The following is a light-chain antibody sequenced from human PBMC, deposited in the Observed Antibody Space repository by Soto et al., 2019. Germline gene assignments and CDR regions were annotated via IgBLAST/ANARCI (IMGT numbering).Light chain of an antibody. CDR3: QQLNSYPLT. CDR1: QGISSY. V-gene: IGKV1-9*01. CDR2: AAS. Sequence: DIQLTQSPSFLSASVGDRVTITCRASQGISSYLAWFQQKPGKAPKLLIYAASILQGGVPSRFSGSGSGTEFTLTISSLQPEDFATYYCQQLNSYPLTFGGGTKVEIK. J-gene: IGKJ4*01.